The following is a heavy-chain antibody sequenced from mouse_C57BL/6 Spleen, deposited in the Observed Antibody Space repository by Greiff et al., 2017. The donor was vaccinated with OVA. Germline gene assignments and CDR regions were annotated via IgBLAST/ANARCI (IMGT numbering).Heavy chain of an antibody. CDR1: GFTFSSYA. D-gene: IGHD1-1*01. Sequence: EVKLMESGEGLVKPGGSLKLSCAASGFTFSSYAMSWVRQTPEKRLEWVAYISSGGDYIYYADTVKGRFTISRDNARNTLYLQMSSLKSEDTAMFYYTRDGPYYGSSYGYFDVWGKGTTVTVSS. V-gene: IGHV5-9-1*02. J-gene: IGHJ1*03. CDR3: TRDGPYYGSSYGYFDV. CDR2: ISSGGDYI.